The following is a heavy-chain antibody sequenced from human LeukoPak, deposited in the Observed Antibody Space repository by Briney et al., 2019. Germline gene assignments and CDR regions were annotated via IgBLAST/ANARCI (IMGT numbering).Heavy chain of an antibody. V-gene: IGHV3-7*01. CDR3: ARVYCSSTSCSPYYYYMDV. D-gene: IGHD2-2*01. Sequence: PGGSLRLSCAASGFTFSTYWMSWVRQAPGKGLEWVANIKQDGSEKYYVDSVKGRFTISRDNAKNSLYLQMNSLRAEDTAVYYCARVYCSSTSCSPYYYYMDVWGKGTTVTVSS. J-gene: IGHJ6*03. CDR1: GFTFSTYW. CDR2: IKQDGSEK.